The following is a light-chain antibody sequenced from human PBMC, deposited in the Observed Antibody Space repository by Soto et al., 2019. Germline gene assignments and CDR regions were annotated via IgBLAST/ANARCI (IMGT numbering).Light chain of an antibody. CDR1: QSISSY. Sequence: DIQMTQSPSSLSASVGDRVTITCRACQSISSYLNWYQQKPGKAPRLLIYAASSLQSGVSSRFSGSGSGTDFTLTISSLQPEDFAIYYCQQSYTNPYIFGQGTKLEIK. CDR2: AAS. CDR3: QQSYTNPYI. J-gene: IGKJ2*01. V-gene: IGKV1-39*01.